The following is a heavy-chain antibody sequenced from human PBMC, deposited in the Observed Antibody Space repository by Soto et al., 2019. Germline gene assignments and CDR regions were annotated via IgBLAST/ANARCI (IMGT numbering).Heavy chain of an antibody. Sequence: SQSLSLTCAISGDIISTNTAAWKWIRQSPSRGLEWLGRTYYRTKWFNDYAESVKSRLTINPDTSKNQFSLQLNSMTPEDTAVYYCAKARSEPGDYLQALDVWGQGXTVTVSS. CDR2: TYYRTKWFN. CDR1: GDIISTNTAA. CDR3: AKARSEPGDYLQALDV. D-gene: IGHD2-21*01. J-gene: IGHJ6*02. V-gene: IGHV6-1*01.